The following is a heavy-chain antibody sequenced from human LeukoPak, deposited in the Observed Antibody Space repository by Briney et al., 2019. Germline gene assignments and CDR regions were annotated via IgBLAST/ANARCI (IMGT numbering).Heavy chain of an antibody. D-gene: IGHD5-18*01. CDR2: ISYDVSDK. CDR1: GFTFSGYS. Sequence: GGSLRLSCAASGFTFSGYSMHWVRQAPGKGLEWVAVISYDVSDKYYADSVKGRFTISRDNSKNTLYLQMNSLRAEDTAVYYCAKRRTVDTAMVTHYYGMDVWGQGTTVTVSS. CDR3: AKRRTVDTAMVTHYYGMDV. J-gene: IGHJ6*02. V-gene: IGHV3-30*18.